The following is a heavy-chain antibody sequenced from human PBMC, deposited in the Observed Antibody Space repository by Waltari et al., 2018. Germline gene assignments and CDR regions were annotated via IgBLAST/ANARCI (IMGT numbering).Heavy chain of an antibody. CDR3: AHNGVDCSSTSCYAGVYYYYYMDV. Sequence: QITLKESGPTLVKPTQTLTLTCTFSGFSLSTSGVGVGWIRQPPGKALEWLALIYWNDDKRYSPSLKSRLTITKDTSKNQVVLTMTNMDPVDTATYYCAHNGVDCSSTSCYAGVYYYYYMDVWGKGTTVTVSS. V-gene: IGHV2-5*01. CDR2: IYWNDDK. J-gene: IGHJ6*03. CDR1: GFSLSTSGVG. D-gene: IGHD2-2*01.